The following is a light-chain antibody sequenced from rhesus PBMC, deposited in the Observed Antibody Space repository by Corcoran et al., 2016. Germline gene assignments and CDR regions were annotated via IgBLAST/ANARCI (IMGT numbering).Light chain of an antibody. Sequence: IQVTQSPSSLSASVGDRVTITCLTSENVKKHLNWYQQKQGKAPNPLIYKESTLQSGVPSRCSGTGSGTDYTLTLSNLQSEDVSTYYCRQNSGTPLTFGGGTKVEIQ. CDR1: ENVKKH. CDR3: RQNSGTPLT. V-gene: IGKV1-74*01. J-gene: IGKJ4*01. CDR2: KES.